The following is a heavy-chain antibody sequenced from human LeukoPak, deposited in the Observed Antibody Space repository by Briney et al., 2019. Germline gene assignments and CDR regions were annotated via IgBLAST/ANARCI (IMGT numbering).Heavy chain of an antibody. J-gene: IGHJ4*02. CDR2: LHYSGST. CDR3: ARVSDYPKEKFDF. D-gene: IGHD3/OR15-3a*01. CDR1: GGSISRGAYY. Sequence: SQTLSLTCTVSGGSISRGAYYWGWVRQPPGKGLEWIGSLHYSGSTYYNPSLKSRVTISVDTSKTQLSLKLSSVTAADTAVYYCARVSDYPKEKFDFWGQGTLVTVSS. V-gene: IGHV4-39*07.